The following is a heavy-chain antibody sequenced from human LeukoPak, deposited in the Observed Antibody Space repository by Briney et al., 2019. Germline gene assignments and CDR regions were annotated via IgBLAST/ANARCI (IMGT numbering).Heavy chain of an antibody. Sequence: SGGSLRLSCVASGFTFSDYGMYWVRQAPGKGLEWVAYMRSDGVNKYYADSVKGRFTISRDNSKNTLYLEMNNLRGEDTALYFCEKPSPGPIWNYFDYWGQGTRVTVSS. V-gene: IGHV3-30*02. CDR2: MRSDGVNK. J-gene: IGHJ4*02. CDR3: EKPSPGPIWNYFDY. D-gene: IGHD2-2*02. CDR1: GFTFSDYG.